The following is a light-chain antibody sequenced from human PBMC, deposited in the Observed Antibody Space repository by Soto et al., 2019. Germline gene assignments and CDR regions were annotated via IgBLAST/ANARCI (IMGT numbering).Light chain of an antibody. CDR2: DAS. CDR3: QQRSNWPPVLT. Sequence: EIVLTQSPATLSLSPGERATLSCRASQSVSSYLACYQQKPGQAPRLLIYDASNRATGIPARFSGSGSGTEITLPISSIEPEDFAVYYCQQRSNWPPVLTFGPGTKVDIK. V-gene: IGKV3-11*01. CDR1: QSVSSY. J-gene: IGKJ3*01.